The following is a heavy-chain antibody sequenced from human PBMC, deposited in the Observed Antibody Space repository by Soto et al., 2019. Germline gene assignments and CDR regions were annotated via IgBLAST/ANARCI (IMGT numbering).Heavy chain of an antibody. CDR1: GGSISSSSYY. CDR2: NYYSGST. V-gene: IGHV4-39*01. J-gene: IGHJ6*03. Sequence: QLQLQESGPGLVKPSETLSLTCTVSGGSISSSSYYWGWIRQPPGKGLEWIGSNYYSGSTYYNPSLKDGVAISVHTSKHQFSLTLSSVTAADTAVYYCAGGARDYDYCYYMDVWGKGTTVTVSS. D-gene: IGHD3-16*01. CDR3: AGGARDYDYCYYMDV.